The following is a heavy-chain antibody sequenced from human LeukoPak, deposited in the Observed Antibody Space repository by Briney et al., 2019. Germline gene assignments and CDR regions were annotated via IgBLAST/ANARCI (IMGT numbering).Heavy chain of an antibody. J-gene: IGHJ4*02. CDR3: ARDMETMVRGVTPGY. Sequence: ASVEVSCKASGYTFTGCYMHWVRQAPGQGLEWMGWINPNSGGTNYAQKFQGRVTMTRDTSISTAYMELSRLRSDDTAVYYCARDMETMVRGVTPGYWGQGTLVTVSS. CDR1: GYTFTGCY. CDR2: INPNSGGT. V-gene: IGHV1-2*02. D-gene: IGHD3-10*01.